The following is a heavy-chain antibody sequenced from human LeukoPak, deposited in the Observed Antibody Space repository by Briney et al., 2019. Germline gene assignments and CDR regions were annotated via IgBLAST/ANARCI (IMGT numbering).Heavy chain of an antibody. D-gene: IGHD7-27*01. CDR1: GFNFSSPA. CDR3: GRNWALDY. Sequence: GGSLRLSCAAWGFNFSSPAMMCVREAPGKTLEGVSLISASGGNILYVDSVKGRFTITRDNSQIMLYLQTSSLRAEDTAVYYCGRNWALDYWGQGTVVTVSS. CDR2: ISASGGNI. J-gene: IGHJ4*02. V-gene: IGHV3-23*01.